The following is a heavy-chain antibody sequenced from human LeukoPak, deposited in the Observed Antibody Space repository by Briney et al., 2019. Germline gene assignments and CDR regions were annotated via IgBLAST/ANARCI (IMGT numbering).Heavy chain of an antibody. Sequence: GGSLRLSCAASGFTVSSNYMSWVRQAPGKGLEWVSVIYSGGSTYYADSVKGRFTISRDNSKNTLYLQMNSLRAEDTAVYYCAMGGGVAAAGAFDVWGQGTMVTVSS. J-gene: IGHJ3*01. CDR1: GFTVSSNY. D-gene: IGHD6-13*01. V-gene: IGHV3-53*01. CDR3: AMGGGVAAAGAFDV. CDR2: IYSGGST.